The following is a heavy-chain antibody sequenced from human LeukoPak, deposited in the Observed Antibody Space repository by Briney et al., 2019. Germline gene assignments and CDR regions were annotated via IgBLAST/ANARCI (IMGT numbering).Heavy chain of an antibody. CDR2: MNPYRGDT. V-gene: IGHV1-8*01. D-gene: IGHD2-2*01. Sequence: ASVNVCCKASGYTFTSYDIHWVRQDTGQGLEWMELMNPYRGDTDYAQKFQGRVTITADESTSTAYMELSSLRSEDTAVYYCARDRGVVPAATPGLNWFDPWGQGTLVTVSS. J-gene: IGHJ5*02. CDR3: ARDRGVVPAATPGLNWFDP. CDR1: GYTFTSYD.